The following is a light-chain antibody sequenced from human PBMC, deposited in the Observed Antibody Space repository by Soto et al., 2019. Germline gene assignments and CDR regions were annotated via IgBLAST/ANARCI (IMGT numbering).Light chain of an antibody. V-gene: IGLV1-40*01. Sequence: QSVLTQPPSVSGAPGQRVTISCSGSSSNIGADYNVNWYQQFPGKAPKLLIYGDANRPSGVPDRFSGSRSGTAASLTITWLQAEDEADYYCQSYDNSLSGLYVFGTGTQLTVL. J-gene: IGLJ1*01. CDR2: GDA. CDR1: SSNIGADYN. CDR3: QSYDNSLSGLYV.